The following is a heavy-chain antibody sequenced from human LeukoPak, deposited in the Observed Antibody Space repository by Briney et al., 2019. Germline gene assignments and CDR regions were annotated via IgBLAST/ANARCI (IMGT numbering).Heavy chain of an antibody. CDR1: GFTFSSYA. J-gene: IGHJ4*02. D-gene: IGHD2-2*03. Sequence: PGGSLRLSCAASGFTFSSYAMSWVRQAPGKGLEWVSAISGSGGSTYYADSVKGRFTISRDNSKNTLYLQMNSLRAEDTAVYYCAKEGPMDIVVVPAATYYWGQGTLVTVSS. CDR2: ISGSGGST. V-gene: IGHV3-23*01. CDR3: AKEGPMDIVVVPAATYY.